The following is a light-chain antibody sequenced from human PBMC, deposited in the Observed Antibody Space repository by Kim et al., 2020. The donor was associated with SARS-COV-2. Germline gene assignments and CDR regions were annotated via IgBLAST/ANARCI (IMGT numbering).Light chain of an antibody. J-gene: IGKJ2*01. Sequence: SAALGDRVTITGRSSRSITTYLKWYQQKPGKGPKLLVFAAITLQSGVPSRFSASGSGTDFSLTINNLQPEDFATYYCQQSSTSPYTFGQGTKLEI. CDR2: AAI. CDR3: QQSSTSPYT. V-gene: IGKV1-39*01. CDR1: RSITTY.